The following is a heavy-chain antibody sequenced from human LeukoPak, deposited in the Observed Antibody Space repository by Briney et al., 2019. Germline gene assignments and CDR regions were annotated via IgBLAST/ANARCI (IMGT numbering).Heavy chain of an antibody. CDR1: GGSISSGSYY. CDR3: ARHRYSSGWYSGWYFDL. CDR2: IYTSGST. D-gene: IGHD6-19*01. Sequence: SETLSLTCTVSGGSISSGSYYWSWIRQPAGKGLEWIGRIYTSGSTNYNPSLKSRVTISVDTSKNQFSLKLSSVTAADTAVYYCARHRYSSGWYSGWYFDLWGRGTLVTVSS. V-gene: IGHV4-61*02. J-gene: IGHJ2*01.